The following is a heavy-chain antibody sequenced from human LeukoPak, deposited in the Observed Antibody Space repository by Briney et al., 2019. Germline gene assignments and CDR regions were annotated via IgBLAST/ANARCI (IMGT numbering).Heavy chain of an antibody. CDR1: GYTFTSYG. CDR2: INPNSGGT. D-gene: IGHD4-23*01. V-gene: IGHV1-2*02. Sequence: ASVKVSCKASGYTFTSYGISWVRQAPGQGLEWMGWINPNSGGTNYAQKFQGRVTMTRDTSISTAYMELSSLRSEDTAVYYCASYGGNSMYYFDYWGQGTLVTVSS. J-gene: IGHJ4*02. CDR3: ASYGGNSMYYFDY.